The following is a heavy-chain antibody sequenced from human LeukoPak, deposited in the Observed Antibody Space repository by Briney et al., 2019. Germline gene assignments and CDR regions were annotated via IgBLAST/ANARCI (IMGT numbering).Heavy chain of an antibody. J-gene: IGHJ3*02. CDR1: GFTASSNY. CDR3: AGSLTESTYYYDSSGPDAFDI. Sequence: GGSLRLSCAASGFTASSNYMSWVRQAPGKGLEWVSVIYSGGSTYYADSVKGRFTISRDNSKNTLYLQMNSLRAEDTAVYYCAGSLTESTYYYDSSGPDAFDIWGQGTMVTVSS. D-gene: IGHD3-22*01. CDR2: IYSGGST. V-gene: IGHV3-53*01.